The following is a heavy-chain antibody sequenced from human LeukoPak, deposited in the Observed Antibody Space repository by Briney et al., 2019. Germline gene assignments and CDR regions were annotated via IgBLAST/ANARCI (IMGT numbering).Heavy chain of an antibody. D-gene: IGHD3-10*01. V-gene: IGHV4-34*01. CDR1: GGSFSGYY. CDR2: INHSGST. J-gene: IGHJ4*02. CDR3: AISSMVRGVIGFDY. Sequence: SETLSLTCAVYGGSFSGYYWSWIRQPPGKGLEWIGEINHSGSTNYNPSLKSRVTISVETSKNQFSLKLSSVTAADTAVYYCAISSMVRGVIGFDYWGQGTLVTVSS.